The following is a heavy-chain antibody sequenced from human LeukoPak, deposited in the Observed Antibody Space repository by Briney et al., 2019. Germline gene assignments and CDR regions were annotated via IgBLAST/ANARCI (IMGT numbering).Heavy chain of an antibody. V-gene: IGHV3-23*01. CDR2: ISGSAGST. CDR3: AKDSSITNYYYGMDV. J-gene: IGHJ6*02. D-gene: IGHD2-2*01. CDR1: GFTFSSYA. Sequence: GGSLRLSCAASGFTFSSYAMSWVRKAPGKGLEWVSTISGSAGSTNYADSVKGRFTISRDNSKNTLYLQMNSLRAEDTALYHCAKDSSITNYYYGMDVWGQGTTVTVSS.